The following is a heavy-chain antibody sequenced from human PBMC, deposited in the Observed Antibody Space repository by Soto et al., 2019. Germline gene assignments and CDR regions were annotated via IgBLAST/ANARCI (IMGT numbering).Heavy chain of an antibody. Sequence: ASVKVSCKASGYTFTSYAMHWVRQAPGQRLEWMGVINAGGGNTNYAQKFQGRVTMTRDTSTSTVYMELSSLRSEDTAVYYCASLGPKWLADDAFDIWGQGTMVTVSS. CDR2: INAGGGNT. CDR3: ASLGPKWLADDAFDI. J-gene: IGHJ3*02. V-gene: IGHV1-46*03. D-gene: IGHD5-12*01. CDR1: GYTFTSYA.